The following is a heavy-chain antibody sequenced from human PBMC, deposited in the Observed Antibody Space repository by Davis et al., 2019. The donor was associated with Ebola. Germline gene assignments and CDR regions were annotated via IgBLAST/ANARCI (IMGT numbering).Heavy chain of an antibody. CDR3: ARERGLGYCTGGVCWGYYYGMDV. J-gene: IGHJ6*02. V-gene: IGHV1-18*01. CDR2: ISAYNGNT. Sequence: ASVKVSCKVSGYTLTELSMHWVRQAPGQGLEWMGWISAYNGNTNYAQKLQGRVTMTTDTSTSTAYMELRSLRSDDTAVYYCARERGLGYCTGGVCWGYYYGMDVWGQGTTVTVSS. D-gene: IGHD2-8*02. CDR1: GYTLTELS.